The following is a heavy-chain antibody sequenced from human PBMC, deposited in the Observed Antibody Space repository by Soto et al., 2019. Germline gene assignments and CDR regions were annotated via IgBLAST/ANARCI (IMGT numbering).Heavy chain of an antibody. D-gene: IGHD2-21*02. Sequence: ASVKVCCKASGDSFTSYAIRWVRQAPGTRLEWMGRINAGNGNTNIPQKFQGRGTITTDTSASTAYMELSSLRSEDTAVYYCATVVGCGGDCYSRWFDPWGQGTLVTVSS. CDR3: ATVVGCGGDCYSRWFDP. CDR2: INAGNGNT. J-gene: IGHJ5*02. V-gene: IGHV1-3*01. CDR1: GDSFTSYA.